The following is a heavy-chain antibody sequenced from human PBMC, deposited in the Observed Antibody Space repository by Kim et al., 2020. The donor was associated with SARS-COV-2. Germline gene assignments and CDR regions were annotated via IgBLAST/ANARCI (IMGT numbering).Heavy chain of an antibody. J-gene: IGHJ6*02. CDR1: GGSFSGYY. D-gene: IGHD6-13*01. CDR3: ARDSRYSSSWYYYYYGMDV. Sequence: SETLSLTCAVYGGSFSGYYWSWIRQPPGKGLEWIGEINHSGSTNYNPSLKSRVTISVDTSKNQFSLKLSSVTAADTAVYYCARDSRYSSSWYYYYYGMDVWGQGTTVTVSS. CDR2: INHSGST. V-gene: IGHV4-34*01.